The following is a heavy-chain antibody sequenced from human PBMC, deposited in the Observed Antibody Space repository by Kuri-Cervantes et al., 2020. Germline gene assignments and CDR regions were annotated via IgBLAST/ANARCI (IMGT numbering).Heavy chain of an antibody. D-gene: IGHD2-15*01. Sequence: ESLKISCTVSGGSISTYYWSWIRQPAGKGLEWIGRIYTTGSTNYNPSLKSRVTISVDTSKNQFSLKLSSVTAADTAVYYCGKSGGSRYVDYFDYWGQGTLVTVSS. CDR2: IYTTGST. J-gene: IGHJ4*02. CDR3: GKSGGSRYVDYFDY. CDR1: GGSISTYY. V-gene: IGHV4-4*07.